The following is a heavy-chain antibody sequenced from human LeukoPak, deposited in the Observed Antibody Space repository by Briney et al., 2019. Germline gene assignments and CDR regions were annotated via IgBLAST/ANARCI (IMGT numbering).Heavy chain of an antibody. CDR1: GFTVSSNY. J-gene: IGHJ4*02. CDR2: IYSGGST. D-gene: IGHD5-12*01. V-gene: IGHV3-53*01. CDR3: ARVNGGYALYFDY. Sequence: PGGSLRLSCAASGFTVSSNYMSWVRQAPGKGLEWVSVIYSGGSTYYADSVKGRFTISRDNSKNTLYLQMNSLRAEDTAVYHCARVNGGYALYFDYWGQGTLVTVSS.